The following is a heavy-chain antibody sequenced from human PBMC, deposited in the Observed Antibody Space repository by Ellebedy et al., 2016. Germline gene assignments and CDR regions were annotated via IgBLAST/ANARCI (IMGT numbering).Heavy chain of an antibody. J-gene: IGHJ6*03. D-gene: IGHD3-10*01. V-gene: IGHV3-23*01. CDR2: ITGSGGST. Sequence: GGSLRLSXAASGFIFSSYAMSWVRQAPGKGLEWVSLITGSGGSTYYADSVKGRFTISRDNSKNTLYLQMNSLRAEDTAAYYCASAPRGGYMDVWGEGTTVTVSS. CDR1: GFIFSSYA. CDR3: ASAPRGGYMDV.